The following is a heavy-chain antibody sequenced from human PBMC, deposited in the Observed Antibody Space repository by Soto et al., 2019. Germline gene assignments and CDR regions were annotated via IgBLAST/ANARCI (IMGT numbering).Heavy chain of an antibody. J-gene: IGHJ4*02. CDR1: GGSITTGGSY. CDR3: ARARFQVLYGKPYFDS. V-gene: IGHV4-31*03. D-gene: IGHD2-2*02. CDR2: IYHSGNT. Sequence: QVQLQESGPGLVKPSQTLSLTCTVSGGSITTGGSYWSWIRQHPGKGLEWIGNIYHSGNTYYNPSLKGRLTISVETSKNHFSLMVDSVTAADTAVYYCARARFQVLYGKPYFDSWGQGTLVTVSS.